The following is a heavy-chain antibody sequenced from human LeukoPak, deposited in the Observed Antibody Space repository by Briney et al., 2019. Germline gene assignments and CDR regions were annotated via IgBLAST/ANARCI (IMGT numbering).Heavy chain of an antibody. CDR2: IKSKTDGGTT. J-gene: IGHJ4*02. D-gene: IGHD1-26*01. CDR1: GFTFSNAW. CDR3: ARDGTKSYYFDY. V-gene: IGHV3-15*01. Sequence: GGSLRLSCAASGFTFSNAWMSWVRQAPGKGLEWVGRIKSKTDGGTTDYAAPVKGRFTISRDDSKNTLYLQMNSLRAEDTAVYYCARDGTKSYYFDYWGQGTLVTVSS.